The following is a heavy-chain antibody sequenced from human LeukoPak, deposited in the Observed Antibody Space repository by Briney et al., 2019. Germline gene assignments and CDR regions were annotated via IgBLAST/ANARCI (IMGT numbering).Heavy chain of an antibody. J-gene: IGHJ6*03. Sequence: PSETLSLTCAVYGGSFSGYYWSWIRQPPGKGLEWIGEINHSGSTNYNPSLKSRVTISVDMSKNQFSLKLSSVTAADTAVYYCAREVGDYSNFYYYYYMDVWGKGTTVTVSS. D-gene: IGHD4-11*01. CDR3: AREVGDYSNFYYYYYMDV. CDR2: INHSGST. V-gene: IGHV4-34*01. CDR1: GGSFSGYY.